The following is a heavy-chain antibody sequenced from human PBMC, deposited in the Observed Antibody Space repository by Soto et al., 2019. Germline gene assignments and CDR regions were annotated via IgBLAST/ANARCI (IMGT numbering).Heavy chain of an antibody. CDR1: GGSLIRYY. CDR2: IYYAGST. J-gene: IGHJ4*02. CDR3: ARRIVAMETFDY. D-gene: IGHD5-12*01. V-gene: IGHV4-59*08. Sequence: HVRLQASGPGLVKPSDTLSLTCTISGGSLIRYYWSWIRQPPARGLECIGFIYYAGSTKYNPSLTSRVTISLDTSKNDFAQTVTSETAADTAVYYCARRIVAMETFDYWGQGTLVTGSS.